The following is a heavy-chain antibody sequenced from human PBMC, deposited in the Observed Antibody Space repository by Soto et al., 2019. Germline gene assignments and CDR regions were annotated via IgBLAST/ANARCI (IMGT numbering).Heavy chain of an antibody. CDR1: GFTFSSYG. CDR2: ISYDGSNK. Sequence: QVQLVESGGGVVQPGRSLRLSCAASGFTFSSYGMHWVRQAPGKGLEWVAVISYDGSNKYYADSVKGRFTISRDNSKNTLYLQMNSLRAEDAAVYYCAKDLGSSGIYDYWGQGTLVTVSS. D-gene: IGHD6-19*01. J-gene: IGHJ4*02. CDR3: AKDLGSSGIYDY. V-gene: IGHV3-30*18.